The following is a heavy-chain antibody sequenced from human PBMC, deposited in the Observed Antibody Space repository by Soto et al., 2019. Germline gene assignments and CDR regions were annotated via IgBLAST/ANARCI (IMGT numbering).Heavy chain of an antibody. V-gene: IGHV1-24*01. CDR3: ATVGSSGYRYYFDY. CDR2: FDPEDGET. J-gene: IGHJ4*02. Sequence: ASVKVSCKVSGYTLTELSMHWVRQAPGKGLEWMGGFDPEDGETIYAQKFQGRVTMTEDTSTDTAYMELSSLRSEDTAVYYCATVGSSGYRYYFDYWGQGTLVTVSS. CDR1: GYTLTELS. D-gene: IGHD3-22*01.